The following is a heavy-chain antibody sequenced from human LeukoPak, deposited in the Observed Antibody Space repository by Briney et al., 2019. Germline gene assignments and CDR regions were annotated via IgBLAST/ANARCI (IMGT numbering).Heavy chain of an antibody. CDR3: AKDGRYSGSYFDY. CDR2: ISWNSGSI. D-gene: IGHD1-26*01. CDR1: GFTFDDYA. Sequence: GGSLRLSCAASGFTFDDYAMHWVRQAPGKGLEWVSGISWNSGSIGYADSVKGRFTISRDNAKNSLYLQMNSLRAEDTALYYCAKDGRYSGSYFDYWGQGTLVTVSS. V-gene: IGHV3-9*01. J-gene: IGHJ4*02.